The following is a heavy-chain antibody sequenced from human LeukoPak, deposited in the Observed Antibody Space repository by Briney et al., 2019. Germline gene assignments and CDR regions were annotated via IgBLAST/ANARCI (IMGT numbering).Heavy chain of an antibody. CDR3: ARIPGYSYGYDAFDI. CDR2: IYYSGST. V-gene: IGHV4-59*01. Sequence: SETLSLTCTVSGGSISSYYWSWIRQPPGKGLEWSGYIYYSGSTNYNPSLKSRVTISVDTSKNQFSLKLSSVTAADTAVYYCARIPGYSYGYDAFDIWGQGTMVTVSS. D-gene: IGHD5-18*01. CDR1: GGSISSYY. J-gene: IGHJ3*02.